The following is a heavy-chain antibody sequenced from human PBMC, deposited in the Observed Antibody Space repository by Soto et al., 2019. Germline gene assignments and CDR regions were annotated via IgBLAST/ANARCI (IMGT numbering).Heavy chain of an antibody. Sequence: GGSLRLSCAASGFTFTRYSMNWVRQAPGKGLEWVSSISSTTNYIYYADSMKGRFTVSRDNAKNSVYLDMNSLSAEDTAVYYCARESEDLTSNFDYWGQGNLVTVSS. CDR2: ISSTTNYI. V-gene: IGHV3-21*01. CDR3: ARESEDLTSNFDY. CDR1: GFTFTRYS. J-gene: IGHJ4*02.